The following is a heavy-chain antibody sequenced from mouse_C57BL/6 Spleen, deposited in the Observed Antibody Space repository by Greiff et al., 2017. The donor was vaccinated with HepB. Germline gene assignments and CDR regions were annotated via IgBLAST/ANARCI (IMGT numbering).Heavy chain of an antibody. Sequence: EVKLMESGPGLVKPSQSLSLTCSVPGYSITSGYYWNWIRQFPGNKLEWMGYISYDGSNNYNPSLKNRISITRDTSKNQFFLKLNSVTTEDTATYYCARRTTVVYFDVWGTGTTVTVSS. CDR1: GYSITSGYY. D-gene: IGHD1-1*01. J-gene: IGHJ1*03. CDR2: ISYDGSN. V-gene: IGHV3-6*01. CDR3: ARRTTVVYFDV.